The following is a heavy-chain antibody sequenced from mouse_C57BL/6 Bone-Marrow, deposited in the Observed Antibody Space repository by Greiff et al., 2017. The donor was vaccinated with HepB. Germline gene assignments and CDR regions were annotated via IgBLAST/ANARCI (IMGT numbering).Heavy chain of an antibody. CDR2: INPNYGTT. D-gene: IGHD2-3*01. V-gene: IGHV1-39*01. Sequence: EVQLVESGPELVKPGASVKISCKASGYSFTDYNMNWVKQSHGKSLEWIGVINPNYGTTSYNQKFKGKATMTVDQSSSTAYMQLNSLTSEDSAVYYCERGRGWLLPYFDYWGRGTTLTVSA. CDR3: ERGRGWLLPYFDY. CDR1: GYSFTDYN. J-gene: IGHJ2*01.